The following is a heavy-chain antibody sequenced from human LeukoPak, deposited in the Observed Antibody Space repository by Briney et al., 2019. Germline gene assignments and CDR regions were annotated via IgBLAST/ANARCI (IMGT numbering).Heavy chain of an antibody. CDR2: IWYDGSNK. Sequence: PGRSLRLSCAASGFTFSSYGMHWVRQAPGKGLEWVAVIWYDGSNKYYADSVKGRFTISGDNAKKSLYLEMNNLRAEDTAVYYCATDGAGFDTWGQGVLVTVSS. CDR3: ATDGAGFDT. J-gene: IGHJ5*02. CDR1: GFTFSSYG. V-gene: IGHV3-33*03.